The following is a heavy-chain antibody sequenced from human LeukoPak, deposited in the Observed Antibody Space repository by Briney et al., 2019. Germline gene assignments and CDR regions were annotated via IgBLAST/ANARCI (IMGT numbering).Heavy chain of an antibody. V-gene: IGHV3-23*01. CDR3: AKAVSADFDY. CDR1: GFTFSSYA. J-gene: IGHJ4*02. CDR2: ISGSGGST. D-gene: IGHD6-25*01. Sequence: GGSLRLSCAASGFTFSSYAMSWVRQAPGKGLEWVSAISGSGGSTYYADSVKGRFTISRDTSKNTLYLQMNSLRAEDTAVYYWAKAVSADFDYWGQGTLVTVSS.